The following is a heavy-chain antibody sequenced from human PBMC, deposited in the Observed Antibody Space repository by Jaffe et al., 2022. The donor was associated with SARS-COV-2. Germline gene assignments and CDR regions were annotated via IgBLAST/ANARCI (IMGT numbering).Heavy chain of an antibody. CDR1: GGTFSSYA. Sequence: QVQLVQSGAEVKKPGSSVKVSCKASGGTFSSYAISWVRQAPGQGLEWMGGIIPIFGTANYAQKFQGRVTITADESTSTAYMELSSLRSEDTAVYYCARDPDMIAAAGIGRGAFDIWGQGTMVTVSS. CDR3: ARDPDMIAAAGIGRGAFDI. V-gene: IGHV1-69*01. D-gene: IGHD6-13*01. CDR2: IIPIFGTA. J-gene: IGHJ3*02.